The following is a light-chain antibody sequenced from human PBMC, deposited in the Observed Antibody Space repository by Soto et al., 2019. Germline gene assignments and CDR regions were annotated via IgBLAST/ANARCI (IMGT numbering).Light chain of an antibody. V-gene: IGKV3-15*01. CDR2: GAS. CDR3: QQYNNWPWT. Sequence: EIVMTQSPATLSVSPGERATLSCRASQSVSSNLAWYQQKPGQAPRLLIYGASTRATGIPARFSGSGSGTEVTLTISSLRSEDFAVYYCQQYNNWPWTFGQGTKVDIK. CDR1: QSVSSN. J-gene: IGKJ1*01.